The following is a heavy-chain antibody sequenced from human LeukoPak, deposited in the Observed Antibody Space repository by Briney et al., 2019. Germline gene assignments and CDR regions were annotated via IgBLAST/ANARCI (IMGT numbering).Heavy chain of an antibody. J-gene: IGHJ4*02. D-gene: IGHD3-10*01. V-gene: IGHV4-34*01. CDR3: ARGLAHRGYGSGSYYNK. Sequence: SEALSLTCAVYGGSFSGYYWSWIRQPPGKGLEWIGEINHSGSTNYNPSLKSRVTISVDTSKNQFSLKLSSVTAADTAVYYCARGLAHRGYGSGSYYNKWGQGTLVTVSS. CDR2: INHSGST. CDR1: GGSFSGYY.